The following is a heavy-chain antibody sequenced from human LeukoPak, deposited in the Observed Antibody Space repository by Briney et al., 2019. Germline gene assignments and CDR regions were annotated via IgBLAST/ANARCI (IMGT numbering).Heavy chain of an antibody. CDR1: GFTFDDYA. D-gene: IGHD4-17*01. CDR3: VNDTSVDYGDYSYFDY. Sequence: GRSLRLSCAASGFTFDDYAMRCVRQAPGRGREGVSGINWNSDNMGYADSVKGRFTISRDNANNLMYLKKNRLSAEDMALYYCVNDTSVDYGDYSYFDYWGQGTLVTVSS. J-gene: IGHJ4*02. V-gene: IGHV3-9*03. CDR2: INWNSDNM.